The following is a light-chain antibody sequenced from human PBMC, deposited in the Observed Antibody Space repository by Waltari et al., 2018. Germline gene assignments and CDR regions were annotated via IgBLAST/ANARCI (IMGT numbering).Light chain of an antibody. V-gene: IGLV6-57*01. J-gene: IGLJ2*01. CDR2: NND. CDR1: RGSIGSNY. Sequence: FVLTQPHSVSESPGKTVTISCTRSRGSIGSNYVHWYQQRPGSSPRTVIYNNDQRLSGVPDRFSGSIDTSSNSASLTISGVQTEDEADYYCQSSDTTDVVFGGGTKLTVL. CDR3: QSSDTTDVV.